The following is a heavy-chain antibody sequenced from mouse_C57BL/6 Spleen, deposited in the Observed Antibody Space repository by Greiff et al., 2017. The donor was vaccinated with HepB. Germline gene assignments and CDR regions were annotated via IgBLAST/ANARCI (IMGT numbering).Heavy chain of an antibody. V-gene: IGHV1-52*01. D-gene: IGHD1-1*01. Sequence: QVQLKQPGAELVRPGSSVKLSCKASGYTFTSYWMHWVKQRPIQGLEWIGNIDPSDSETHYNQKFKDKATLTVDKSSSTAYMQLSSLTSEDSAVYYCARELPYITTVVATGYFDVWGTGTTVTVSS. CDR2: IDPSDSET. CDR3: ARELPYITTVVATGYFDV. CDR1: GYTFTSYW. J-gene: IGHJ1*03.